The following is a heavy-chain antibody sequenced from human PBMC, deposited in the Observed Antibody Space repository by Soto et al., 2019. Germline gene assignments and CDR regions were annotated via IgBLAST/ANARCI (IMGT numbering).Heavy chain of an antibody. CDR3: ARGRAPSRIAARRVYWFDP. Sequence: ASVKVSCKASGYTFTSYDINWVRQATGQGLEWMGWMNPNSGNTGYAQKFQGRVTMTRNTSISTAYMELSSLRSEDTAVYYCARGRAPSRIAARRVYWFDPWGQGTLVTVSS. D-gene: IGHD6-6*01. CDR2: MNPNSGNT. V-gene: IGHV1-8*01. J-gene: IGHJ5*02. CDR1: GYTFTSYD.